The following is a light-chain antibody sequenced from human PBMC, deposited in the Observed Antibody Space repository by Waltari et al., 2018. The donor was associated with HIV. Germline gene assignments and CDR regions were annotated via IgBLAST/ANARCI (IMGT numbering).Light chain of an antibody. CDR3: AVWDDNLSAWV. J-gene: IGLJ3*02. CDR2: WGS. V-gene: IGLV1-47*01. Sequence: QSVLTHSPSASGSPGQRVPLSCSGSRSQVGKNYVYWFQQIPGTGPKLLIYWGSQRPSGVPDRFSGSKSGTSASLAISGLRSEDEADYYCAVWDDNLSAWVFGGGTRLTVL. CDR1: RSQVGKNY.